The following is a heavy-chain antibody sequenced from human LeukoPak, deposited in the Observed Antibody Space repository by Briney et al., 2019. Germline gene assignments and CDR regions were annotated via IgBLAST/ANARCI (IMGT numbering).Heavy chain of an antibody. J-gene: IGHJ6*02. V-gene: IGHV3-23*01. D-gene: IGHD1-26*01. Sequence: GGSLRLSCAASGFTVSSNYMSWVRQAPGKGLEWVSAISGSGGSTYYADSVKGRFTISRDNSKSTLYLQMNSLRAEDTAVYYCAKEERVGTTNYGMDVWGQGTTVTVSS. CDR1: GFTVSSNY. CDR2: ISGSGGST. CDR3: AKEERVGTTNYGMDV.